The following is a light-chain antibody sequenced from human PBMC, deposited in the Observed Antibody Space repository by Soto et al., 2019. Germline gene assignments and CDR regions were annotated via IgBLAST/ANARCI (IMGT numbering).Light chain of an antibody. Sequence: DIKMTQSPSSLSASVGDRVTITCRASQGISNYLAWYQQKPGKVPQLLLYAASTLQSGVPSRFSSSGSGTEFSLTISGLQPEDVATYYWHKYNHAPTFGGGTKVEIK. J-gene: IGKJ4*01. CDR3: HKYNHAPT. V-gene: IGKV1-27*01. CDR2: AAS. CDR1: QGISNY.